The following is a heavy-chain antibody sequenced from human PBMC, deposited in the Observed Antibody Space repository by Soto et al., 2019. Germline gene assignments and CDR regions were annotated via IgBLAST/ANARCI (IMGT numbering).Heavy chain of an antibody. CDR1: GFTFRSFS. CDR3: ARASSSGYYFDY. Sequence: EVQLVESGGGLVKPGGSLRLSCAASGFTFRSFSMNWVRQAPGEGLEWVSSISSSSNYMYYADSLKGRFTISRDNAKDSLFLQMHSLRAEDTAVYYCARASSSGYYFDYWGQGTLVTVSS. J-gene: IGHJ4*02. D-gene: IGHD6-6*01. CDR2: ISSSSNYM. V-gene: IGHV3-21*01.